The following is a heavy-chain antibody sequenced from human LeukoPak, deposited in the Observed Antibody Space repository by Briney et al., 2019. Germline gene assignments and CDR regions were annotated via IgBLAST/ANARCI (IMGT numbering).Heavy chain of an antibody. Sequence: PSETLSLTCTVSGGSISSYYWSWIRQPAGKGLEWIGRIYTSGSTNYNPSLKSRVTMSVDTSKNQFSLKLSSVTAADTAVYYCAREDIVVVPATDGFDIWGQGTMVTVSS. V-gene: IGHV4-4*07. J-gene: IGHJ3*02. CDR3: AREDIVVVPATDGFDI. CDR2: IYTSGST. D-gene: IGHD2-2*01. CDR1: GGSISSYY.